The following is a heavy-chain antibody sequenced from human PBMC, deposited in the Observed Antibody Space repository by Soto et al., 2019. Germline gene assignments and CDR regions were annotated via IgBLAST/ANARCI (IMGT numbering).Heavy chain of an antibody. CDR3: AREDKYDFDY. J-gene: IGHJ4*02. V-gene: IGHV3-48*03. CDR1: GFTFSRYE. Sequence: EVQLGETGGGLVQPGGSLRLSCAASGFTFSRYEMHWVRQAPGMGLEWVAYISGSGATIYYADSVKGRFTISRDNAKNSLYLQMNTLRAEDTAVYYCAREDKYDFDYWGQGTLVTVSS. D-gene: IGHD2-15*01. CDR2: ISGSGATI.